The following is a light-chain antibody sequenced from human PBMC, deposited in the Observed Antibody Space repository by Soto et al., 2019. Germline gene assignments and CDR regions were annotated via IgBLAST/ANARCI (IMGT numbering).Light chain of an antibody. J-gene: IGKJ4*01. V-gene: IGKV3D-7*01. CDR2: GAS. CDR1: QTVSKYY. Sequence: TVLTQSPATLSLSPGGRATLSCRASQTVSKYYLSWYQQKPGQAPRLLIYGASTRATGIPARFSGSGSGTDFTLTIASLQLEDFAVYYCQQAFSFGGGTKVDIK. CDR3: QQAFS.